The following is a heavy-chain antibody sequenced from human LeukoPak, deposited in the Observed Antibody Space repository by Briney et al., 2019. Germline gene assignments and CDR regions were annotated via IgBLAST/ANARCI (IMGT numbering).Heavy chain of an antibody. V-gene: IGHV1-18*01. J-gene: IGHJ4*02. CDR1: GYTFTSYG. CDR2: ISAYNGNT. CDR3: AGRQYGDYNLI. Sequence: ASVKVSCKASGYTFTSYGISWVRQAPGQGLEWMGWISAYNGNTNYAQKLQGRVTMTTDTSTSTAYMELRSLRSGDTAVYYCAGRQYGDYNLIWGQGTLVTVSS. D-gene: IGHD4-17*01.